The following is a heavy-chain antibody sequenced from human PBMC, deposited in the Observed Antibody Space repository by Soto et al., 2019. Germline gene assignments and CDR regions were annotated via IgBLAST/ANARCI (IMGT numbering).Heavy chain of an antibody. J-gene: IGHJ4*02. CDR3: ARGYIAVAGTAFDY. V-gene: IGHV4-31*03. Sequence: SETLSLTCTVSGGSISSGGYYWSWIRQHPGKGLEWIGYIYYSGSTYYNPSLKSRVTISVDTSKNQFSLKLSSVTAADTAVYYCARGYIAVAGTAFDYWGQGTLVTVSS. D-gene: IGHD6-19*01. CDR1: GGSISSGGYY. CDR2: IYYSGST.